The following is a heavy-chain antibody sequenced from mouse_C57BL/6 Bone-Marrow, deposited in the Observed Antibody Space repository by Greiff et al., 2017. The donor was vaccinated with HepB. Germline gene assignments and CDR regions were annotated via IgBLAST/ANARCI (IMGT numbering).Heavy chain of an antibody. J-gene: IGHJ4*01. CDR3: ARDYGSSGYYAMDY. CDR2: INYDGSST. D-gene: IGHD1-1*01. V-gene: IGHV5-16*01. Sequence: EVKVVESEGGLVQPGSSMKLSCTASGFTFSDYYMAWVRQVPEKGLEWVANINYDGSSTYYLDSLKSRFIISRDNAKNILYLQMSSLKSEDTATYYCARDYGSSGYYAMDYWGQGTSVTVSS. CDR1: GFTFSDYY.